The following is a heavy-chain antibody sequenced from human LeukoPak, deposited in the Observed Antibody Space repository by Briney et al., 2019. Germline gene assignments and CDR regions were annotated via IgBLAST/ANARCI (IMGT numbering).Heavy chain of an antibody. J-gene: IGHJ4*02. V-gene: IGHV3-23*01. CDR3: AKDPMVRGLTYDC. Sequence: QPGGSLRLSCAASGFNFNDAAMTWVRQAPGKGLEWVSLIASSGRNTYYTDSVRGRFTISRDNSKKTLSLQMNSLRVEDTAIYYCAKDPMVRGLTYDCWGQGTLVTVSS. CDR2: IASSGRNT. CDR1: GFNFNDAA. D-gene: IGHD3-10*01.